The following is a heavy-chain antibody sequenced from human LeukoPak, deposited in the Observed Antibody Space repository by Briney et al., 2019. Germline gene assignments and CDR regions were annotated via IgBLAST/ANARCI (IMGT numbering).Heavy chain of an antibody. CDR1: GGSISSSNW. CDR2: IYHSGST. J-gene: IGHJ5*02. V-gene: IGHV4-4*02. CDR3: ARDLWQWLPSPTANSGFDP. Sequence: PSETLSLTCAVSGGSISSSNWWSWVRQPPGKGLEWIGEIYHSGSTNYNPSLKSRVTISVDKSKNQFSLKLSSVTAADTAVYYCARDLWQWLPSPTANSGFDPWGQGTLVTVSS. D-gene: IGHD6-19*01.